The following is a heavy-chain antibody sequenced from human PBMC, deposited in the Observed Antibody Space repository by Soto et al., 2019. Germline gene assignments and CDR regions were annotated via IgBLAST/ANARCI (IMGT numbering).Heavy chain of an antibody. CDR1: GFTFDDYA. Sequence: EVQLVESGGGLVQPGRSLRLYCAVSGFTFDDYAMHWVRQAPGKGLEWVSGISWNSGSIGYADSVKGRFTISRDNAKNSLYLQMNSLRAEDTALYYCAKHIFDYLVAFDIWGQGTMVTVSS. CDR3: AKHIFDYLVAFDI. J-gene: IGHJ3*02. CDR2: ISWNSGSI. D-gene: IGHD2-21*01. V-gene: IGHV3-9*01.